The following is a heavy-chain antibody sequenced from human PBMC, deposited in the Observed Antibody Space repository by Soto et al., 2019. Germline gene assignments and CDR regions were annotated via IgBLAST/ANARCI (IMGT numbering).Heavy chain of an antibody. CDR2: ISGSGGST. Sequence: GGSLRLSCAASGFTFISYAMSWVRQAPGKGLEWVSAISGSGGSTYYADSVKGRFTISRDNSKNTLYLQMNSLRAEDTAVYYCAKSSGSSWTYYYYYMDVWGKGTTVTVSS. CDR3: AKSSGSSWTYYYYYMDV. D-gene: IGHD6-13*01. V-gene: IGHV3-23*01. CDR1: GFTFISYA. J-gene: IGHJ6*03.